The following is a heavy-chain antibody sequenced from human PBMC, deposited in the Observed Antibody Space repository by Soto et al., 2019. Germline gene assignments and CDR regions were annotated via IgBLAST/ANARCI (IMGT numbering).Heavy chain of an antibody. CDR2: IYYSGST. J-gene: IGHJ6*02. D-gene: IGHD3-10*01. Sequence: PSETLSLTCTVSGGSISSYYWSWIRQPPGKGLEWIGYIYYSGSTNYNPSLKSRVTISVDTSKNQFSLKLSSVTAADTAVYYCARGSWATPKGRYGSGSYYKGYYYYYGMDVWGQGTTVTV. V-gene: IGHV4-59*01. CDR3: ARGSWATPKGRYGSGSYYKGYYYYYGMDV. CDR1: GGSISSYY.